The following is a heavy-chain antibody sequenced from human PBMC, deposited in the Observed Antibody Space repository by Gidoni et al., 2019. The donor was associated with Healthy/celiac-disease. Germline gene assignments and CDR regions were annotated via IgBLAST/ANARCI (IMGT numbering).Heavy chain of an antibody. CDR3: AKDYYSGGSCYFDY. Sequence: QVPLVASGGGVVQPGRSLRLSCAGSGFTFSSYGMHWVRQAPGKGLEWVAVISYDGSNKYYADSVKGRFTISRDNSKNTLYLQMNSLRAEDTAVYYCAKDYYSGGSCYFDYWGQGTLVTVSS. V-gene: IGHV3-30*18. CDR2: ISYDGSNK. J-gene: IGHJ4*02. D-gene: IGHD2-15*01. CDR1: GFTFSSYG.